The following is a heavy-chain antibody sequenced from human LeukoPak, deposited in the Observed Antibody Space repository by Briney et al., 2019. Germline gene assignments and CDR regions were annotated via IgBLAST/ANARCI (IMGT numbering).Heavy chain of an antibody. D-gene: IGHD3-22*01. CDR2: ISGSGGST. CDR3: AKSIYYDSSGEDY. J-gene: IGHJ4*02. Sequence: VRQAXXKGLEWVSGISGSGGSTYYADSVKGRFTISRDNSKNTLYLQMNSLRAEDTAVYYCAKSIYYDSSGEDYWGQGTLVTVSS. V-gene: IGHV3-23*01.